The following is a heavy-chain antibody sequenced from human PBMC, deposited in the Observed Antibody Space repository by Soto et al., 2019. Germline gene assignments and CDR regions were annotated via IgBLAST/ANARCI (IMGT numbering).Heavy chain of an antibody. CDR2: ISGSGGTT. J-gene: IGHJ4*02. D-gene: IGHD3-3*01. CDR3: AKVRSTTIFDVVSLFDY. Sequence: PGGPQILSWGAAEGTCSGYGMSWVRQDQGKGLECVSTISGSGGTTYYADSVKGRFTISRDNSKNTLYLQMNSLRAEDTAVYYCAKVRSTTIFDVVSLFDYWGQGPLVTVS. CDR1: EGTCSGYG. V-gene: IGHV3-23*01.